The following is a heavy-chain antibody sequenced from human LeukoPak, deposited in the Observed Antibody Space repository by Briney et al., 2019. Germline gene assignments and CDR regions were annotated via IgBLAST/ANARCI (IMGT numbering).Heavy chain of an antibody. CDR1: GGSISGSHYY. CDR2: IYYSGNT. V-gene: IGHV4-39*01. Sequence: PSETLSLTCTVSGGSISGSHYYWGWIRQPPGKGLEWIGSIYYSGNTYYNASLKSQVSISIDTSKNQFSLRLTSVTAADTAVYYCARQTGSGLFILPGGQGTLVTVSS. J-gene: IGHJ4*02. D-gene: IGHD3/OR15-3a*01. CDR3: ARQTGSGLFILP.